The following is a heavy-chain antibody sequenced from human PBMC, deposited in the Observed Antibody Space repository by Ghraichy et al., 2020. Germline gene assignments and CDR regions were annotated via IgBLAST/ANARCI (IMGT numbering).Heavy chain of an antibody. CDR3: ARRAGGYYYPYDY. J-gene: IGHJ4*02. Sequence: ASVKVSCKSSGYSFTSYHLHWVRQAPGQGVEWMGMINPSGGNTNYAQKLQGRVTMTRDTSTSTVYMDLSSLRSEDTAVYYCARRAGGYYYPYDYWGQGTLVTVSS. CDR2: INPSGGNT. D-gene: IGHD3-22*01. V-gene: IGHV1-46*04. CDR1: GYSFTSYH.